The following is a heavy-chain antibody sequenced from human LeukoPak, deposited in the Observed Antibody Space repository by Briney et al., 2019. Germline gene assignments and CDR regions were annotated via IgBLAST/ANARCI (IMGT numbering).Heavy chain of an antibody. Sequence: GGSLRLSCAASGFTFSNSWMAWVRQAPGKGLEWVAIISYDGDKTYYAESVKGRFTVSRDNSKNTLYLQMNSLRAEDTALYFCANEPPSDYWGQGTLVTVSS. V-gene: IGHV3-30*18. J-gene: IGHJ4*02. CDR3: ANEPPSDY. CDR2: ISYDGDKT. CDR1: GFTFSNSW.